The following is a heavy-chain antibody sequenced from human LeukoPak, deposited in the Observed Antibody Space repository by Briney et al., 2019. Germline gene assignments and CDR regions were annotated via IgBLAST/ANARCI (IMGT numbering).Heavy chain of an antibody. D-gene: IGHD3-22*01. V-gene: IGHV4-34*01. J-gene: IGHJ5*02. CDR1: GFTFSSYA. CDR3: ARAPYYYDSNWFDP. Sequence: GSLRLSCAASGFTFSSYAMSWVRQAPGKGLEWIGEINHSGSTNYNPSLKSRVTISVDTSKNQFSLKLSSVTAADTAVYYCARAPYYYDSNWFDPWGQGTLVTVSS. CDR2: INHSGST.